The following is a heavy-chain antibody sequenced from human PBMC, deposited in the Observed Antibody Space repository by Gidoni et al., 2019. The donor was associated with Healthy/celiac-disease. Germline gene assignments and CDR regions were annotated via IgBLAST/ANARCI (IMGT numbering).Heavy chain of an antibody. D-gene: IGHD3-10*01. V-gene: IGHV4-34*01. Sequence: QVQLQQWGAGLLKPSETLSLTCAVDGGSFSGYYWSWIRQPPGKGLELLGAIKHSGSTHYNPSLKSRVTISVDTSKNQFSLKLSSVTAADTAVYYCARGDIFSGSYTYWGQGTLVTVSS. CDR2: IKHSGST. J-gene: IGHJ4*02. CDR3: ARGDIFSGSYTY. CDR1: GGSFSGYY.